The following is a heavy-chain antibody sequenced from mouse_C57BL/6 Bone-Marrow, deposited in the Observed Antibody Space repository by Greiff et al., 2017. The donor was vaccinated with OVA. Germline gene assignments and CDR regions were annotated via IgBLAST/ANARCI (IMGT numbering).Heavy chain of an antibody. D-gene: IGHD2-5*01. Sequence: EVQLQQSGPELVKPGASVKISCKASGYTFTDYYMNWVKQSHGKSLEWIGDINPNNGGTSYNQKFKGKATLTVDKSSSTAYMELRSLTSEDSAVYYCARRTYYSNYGYFDYWGQGTTLTVSS. CDR2: INPNNGGT. J-gene: IGHJ2*01. V-gene: IGHV1-26*01. CDR3: ARRTYYSNYGYFDY. CDR1: GYTFTDYY.